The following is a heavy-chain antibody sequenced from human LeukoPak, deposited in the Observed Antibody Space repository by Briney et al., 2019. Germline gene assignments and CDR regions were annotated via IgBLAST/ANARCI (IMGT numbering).Heavy chain of an antibody. V-gene: IGHV4-59*13. CDR2: IYYSGSN. D-gene: IGHD1-1*01. J-gene: IGHJ6*03. CDR1: VGSIRIYC. Sequence: SETLAFTCTVSVGSIRIYCGRWVRHPPGRGREWGGNIYYSGSNNYNPSLKSRVTISVDTSKNQFSLKLSSVTAADTAVYYCARVNRGYTAYYYYMDVWGKGTTVTVSS. CDR3: ARVNRGYTAYYYYMDV.